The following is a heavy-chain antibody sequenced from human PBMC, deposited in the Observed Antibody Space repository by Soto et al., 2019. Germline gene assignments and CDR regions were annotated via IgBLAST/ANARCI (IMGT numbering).Heavy chain of an antibody. J-gene: IGHJ6*02. CDR2: INHSGST. V-gene: IGHV4-34*01. CDR1: GGSFSGYY. CDR3: ARGRLWFDYYYYGMDV. Sequence: SETLSLKCAVYGGSFSGYYWSWIRQPPGKGLEWIGEINHSGSTNYNPSLKSRVTISVDTSKNQFSLKLSSVTTADTAVYYCARGRLWFDYYYYGMDVWGQGTTVTVSS. D-gene: IGHD3-10*01.